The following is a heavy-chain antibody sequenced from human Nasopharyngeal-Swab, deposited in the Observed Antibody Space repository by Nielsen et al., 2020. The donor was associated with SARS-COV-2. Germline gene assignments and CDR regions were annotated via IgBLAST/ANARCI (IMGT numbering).Heavy chain of an antibody. J-gene: IGHJ6*02. Sequence: GESLKISCAASGFTFSSYSMNWVRQAPGKGLEWVSSISSSSSYIYYAGSVKGRFTISRDNAKNSLYLQMNSLRAEDTAVYYCARGDGMDVWGQGTTVTVSS. V-gene: IGHV3-21*01. CDR1: GFTFSSYS. CDR3: ARGDGMDV. CDR2: ISSSSSYI.